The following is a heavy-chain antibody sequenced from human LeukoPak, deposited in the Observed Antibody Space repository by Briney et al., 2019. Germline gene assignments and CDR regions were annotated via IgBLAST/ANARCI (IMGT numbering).Heavy chain of an antibody. CDR1: GYTFTGYY. D-gene: IGHD6-6*01. J-gene: IGHJ4*02. CDR2: INPNSGGT. V-gene: IGHV1-2*02. Sequence: ASVKVSCKASGYTFTGYYMHWVRQAPGQGLEWMGWINPNSGGTNYAQKFQGRVTMTRDTSISTAYMELSRLRSEDTAVYYCARINLDTDSSSWVYWGQGTLVTVSS. CDR3: ARINLDTDSSSWVY.